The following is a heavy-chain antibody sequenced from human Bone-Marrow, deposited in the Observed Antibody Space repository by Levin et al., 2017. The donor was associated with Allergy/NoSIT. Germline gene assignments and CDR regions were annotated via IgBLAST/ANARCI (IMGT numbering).Heavy chain of an antibody. CDR1: GFTFSSYW. J-gene: IGHJ6*02. CDR2: INSDGSST. CDR3: ARDGPPSPSWLTAIHYYYYDGMDV. D-gene: IGHD2-21*02. Sequence: PGGSLRLSCAASGFTFSSYWMHWVRQAPGKGLVWVSRINSDGSSTSYADSVKGRFTISRDNAKNTLYLQMNSLRAEDTAVYYCARDGPPSPSWLTAIHYYYYDGMDVWGQGTTVTVSS. V-gene: IGHV3-74*01.